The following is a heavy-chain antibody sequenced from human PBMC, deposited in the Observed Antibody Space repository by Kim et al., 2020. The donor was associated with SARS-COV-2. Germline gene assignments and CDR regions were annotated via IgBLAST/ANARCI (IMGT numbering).Heavy chain of an antibody. Sequence: GGSLRLSCAASGFTFSNFWMDWVRQAPGKGLVWVARINTDGSSTAYADSVKGGFTISRDNAMDTLYLQMDSLRAEDAAVYYCARAVPVTNCFDSWGQGALVTVSS. CDR2: INTDGSST. CDR1: GFTFSNFW. J-gene: IGHJ5*01. V-gene: IGHV3-74*01. CDR3: ARAVPVTNCFDS. D-gene: IGHD6-19*01.